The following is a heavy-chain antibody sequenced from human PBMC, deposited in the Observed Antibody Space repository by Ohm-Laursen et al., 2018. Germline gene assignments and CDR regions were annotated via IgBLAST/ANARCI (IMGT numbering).Heavy chain of an antibody. Sequence: SLRLSCSASGFTFSSYWMHWVRQAPGKGLVWVSRIKSDGSSASYADSVRGRFTISRDNAKNTLYLQMNSLRAEDTAVYYCAKRDVSNYHCFDSWGQGTLVTVSS. CDR1: GFTFSSYW. J-gene: IGHJ4*02. CDR2: IKSDGSSA. D-gene: IGHD4-11*01. V-gene: IGHV3-74*01. CDR3: AKRDVSNYHCFDS.